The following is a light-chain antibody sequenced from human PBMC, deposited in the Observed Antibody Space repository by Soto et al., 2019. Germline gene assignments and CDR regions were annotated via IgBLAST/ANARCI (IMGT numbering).Light chain of an antibody. CDR3: QQFDNSLWT. CDR2: GTS. V-gene: IGKV3-20*01. Sequence: EIVMTQSPATLSVSPGERATLSCRASQTVSSTHLAWYQQKPGQAPRLLIYGTSSRATGIPDRFSGSGSGTDFTLTISRLEPEDFAVYYCQQFDNSLWTFGQGTKVDI. J-gene: IGKJ1*01. CDR1: QTVSSTH.